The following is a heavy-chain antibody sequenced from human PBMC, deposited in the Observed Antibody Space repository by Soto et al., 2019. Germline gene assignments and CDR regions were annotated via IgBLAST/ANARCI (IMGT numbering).Heavy chain of an antibody. D-gene: IGHD1-26*01. Sequence: QVQLVQSGAEVKKPGASVKVSCKASGYIFASYGISWVRQAPGQGLEWMGWISAYTGNTNYAQKLQGRVTMSTDTSTRTAYMELRSLRSDDTAVYYCGRSVGLSYGMDVWGQGTTVTVSS. CDR3: GRSVGLSYGMDV. V-gene: IGHV1-18*01. J-gene: IGHJ6*02. CDR1: GYIFASYG. CDR2: ISAYTGNT.